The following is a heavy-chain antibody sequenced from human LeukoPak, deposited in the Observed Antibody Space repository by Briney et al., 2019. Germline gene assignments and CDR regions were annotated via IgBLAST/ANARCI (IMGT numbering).Heavy chain of an antibody. CDR2: IRYDESST. V-gene: IGHV3-30*02. D-gene: IGHD1-26*01. CDR3: AKEERYPFDY. Sequence: GGSLRLSCAASGFIFSNYCMHWVRQAPGKGLEWMAFIRYDESSTFYADSVKGRFTISRDNSKNTLYLQMNSLRAEDTAVYYCAKEERYPFDYWGQGTLVTVSS. J-gene: IGHJ4*02. CDR1: GFIFSNYC.